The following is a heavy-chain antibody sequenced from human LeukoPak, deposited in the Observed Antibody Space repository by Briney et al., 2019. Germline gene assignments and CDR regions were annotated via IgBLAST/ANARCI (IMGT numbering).Heavy chain of an antibody. CDR2: IYYSGST. CDR1: GGSISSYY. V-gene: IGHV4-59*01. CDR3: ATLAVAGTNWYFDL. D-gene: IGHD6-19*01. Sequence: SETLSLTCTVSGGSISSYYWSWIRKPPGKGLEWVVYIYYSGSTNYNPSLKSRVTISVDTSKNQFSLKLSSVTAADTAVYYCATLAVAGTNWYFDLWGRGTLVTVSS. J-gene: IGHJ2*01.